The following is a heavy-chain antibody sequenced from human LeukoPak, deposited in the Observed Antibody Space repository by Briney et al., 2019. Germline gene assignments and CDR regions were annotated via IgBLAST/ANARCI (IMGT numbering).Heavy chain of an antibody. Sequence: SETLSLTCTVSGGSISSSSYYWGWIRQPPGKGLEWFGSIYYSGSTYYDPSLKSRVTISVDTSKNQFSLKLSSVTAADTAVYYCARGSMAVAAWFDPWGQGTLVTVSS. CDR2: IYYSGST. D-gene: IGHD6-19*01. CDR3: ARGSMAVAAWFDP. V-gene: IGHV4-39*07. J-gene: IGHJ5*02. CDR1: GGSISSSSYY.